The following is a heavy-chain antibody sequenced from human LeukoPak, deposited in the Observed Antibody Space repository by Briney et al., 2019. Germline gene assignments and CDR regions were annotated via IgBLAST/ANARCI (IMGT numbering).Heavy chain of an antibody. Sequence: GGSLRLSCAASGFTFSDYSMDWVRQAPGKGLEWVSYITSSNSNIQYADSVEGRFTISRDNAENSLYLQMNNLRAEDTAVYYCARDMSSRSWHAFDYWGQGILVTVSS. CDR2: ITSSNSNI. D-gene: IGHD6-13*01. CDR3: ARDMSSRSWHAFDY. CDR1: GFTFSDYS. J-gene: IGHJ4*02. V-gene: IGHV3-48*01.